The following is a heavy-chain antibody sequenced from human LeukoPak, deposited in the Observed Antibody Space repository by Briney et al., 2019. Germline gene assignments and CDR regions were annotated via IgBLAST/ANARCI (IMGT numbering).Heavy chain of an antibody. CDR3: TTDEWT. CDR1: GFTFSDAW. Sequence: GGSLRLSCAASGFTFSDAWMSWVRQAPGKGLECVARIKSKSDGGTMYYGAPVKGRFTISRDDSKNTLSLQMNSLKTEDTAVYYCTTDEWTWGQGTLVSVSS. CDR2: IKSKSDGGTM. J-gene: IGHJ5*02. V-gene: IGHV3-15*01. D-gene: IGHD3-3*01.